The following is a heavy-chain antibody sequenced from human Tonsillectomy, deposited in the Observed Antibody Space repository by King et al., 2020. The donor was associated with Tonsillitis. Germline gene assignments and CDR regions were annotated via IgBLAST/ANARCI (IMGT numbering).Heavy chain of an antibody. D-gene: IGHD3-10*01. J-gene: IGHJ3*02. CDR2: TRNKAHTYTT. Sequence: QLVQSGGGLVQPGGALRLSCAASGFSFSDHFMDWVRQAPGKGLEWVGRTRNKAHTYTTEYAASVKGRFTISRDDSKNSVYLQLNSLKTEDTAVYYCARGVLCSGSVSYDNSYAFESWGHGTMVTVSS. CDR3: ARGVLCSGSVSYDNSYAFES. CDR1: GFSFSDHF. V-gene: IGHV3-72*01.